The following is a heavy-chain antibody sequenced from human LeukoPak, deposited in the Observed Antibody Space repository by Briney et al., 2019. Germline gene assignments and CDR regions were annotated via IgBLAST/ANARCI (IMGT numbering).Heavy chain of an antibody. D-gene: IGHD5-18*01. Sequence: PSETLSLTCALYGGSFSGYYWSWIRQPPGKGLEWIGEINHSGSTNYNPSLKSRVTISVDTSKNQFSLRLSSVTAADTAVYYCARGGYSYGFKAFDIWGQGTKVTVSS. CDR1: GGSFSGYY. CDR3: ARGGYSYGFKAFDI. V-gene: IGHV4-34*01. J-gene: IGHJ3*02. CDR2: INHSGST.